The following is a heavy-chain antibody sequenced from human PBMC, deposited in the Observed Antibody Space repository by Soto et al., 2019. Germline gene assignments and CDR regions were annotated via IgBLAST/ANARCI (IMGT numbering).Heavy chain of an antibody. CDR2: ISGTGDTT. Sequence: EVQLLDSGGGLVQPGGSLRLSCAASGFTFTSYAMSWVRQAPGKGLEWVSTISGTGDTTYYADSVKGRFTISSDNSKNTVYLQMNSLRADDTAVYCCAKLQIYGVQRWFDPWGQGTLVTVSS. CDR1: GFTFTSYA. D-gene: IGHD3-3*01. J-gene: IGHJ5*02. V-gene: IGHV3-23*01. CDR3: AKLQIYGVQRWFDP.